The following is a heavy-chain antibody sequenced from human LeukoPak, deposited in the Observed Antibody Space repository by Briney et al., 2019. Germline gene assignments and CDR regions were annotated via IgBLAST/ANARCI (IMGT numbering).Heavy chain of an antibody. D-gene: IGHD3-22*01. CDR3: ARDPSSGFYYYFDY. J-gene: IGHJ4*02. Sequence: PGGSLRPSCAASGFTFSSYGMHWVRQAPGKGLEWVAVISYDGSNKYYADSVKGRFTISRDNSRNTLYLQMNSLRAEDTSVYYCARDPSSGFYYYFDYWGQGTLVTVSS. CDR2: ISYDGSNK. V-gene: IGHV3-30*19. CDR1: GFTFSSYG.